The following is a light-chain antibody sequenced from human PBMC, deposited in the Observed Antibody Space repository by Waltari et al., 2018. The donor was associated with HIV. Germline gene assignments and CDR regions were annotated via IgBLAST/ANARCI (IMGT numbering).Light chain of an antibody. CDR1: QNITSY. CDR3: QQSYSTPRT. CDR2: ATS. V-gene: IGKV1-39*01. J-gene: IGKJ1*01. Sequence: DIQMTQSPSSLSASVGERVTITCRASQNITSYLNWYQQKPGKAPKLLIYATSTLQSGVPSRFSASGSGTDFTLTISSLQPEDFATYYCQQSYSTPRTFGQGTKVEIK.